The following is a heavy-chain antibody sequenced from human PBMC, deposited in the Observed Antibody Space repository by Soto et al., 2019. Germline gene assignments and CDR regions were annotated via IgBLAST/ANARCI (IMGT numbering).Heavy chain of an antibody. CDR2: MNPNSGNT. J-gene: IGHJ5*02. CDR1: GYSFTSYA. Sequence: ASVKVSCKASGYSFTSYAIHWVRQAPGQRLEWMGWMNPNSGNTGYAQKFQGRVTMTRNTSISTAYMELSSLRSEDTAVYYCARERVNWFDPWGQGTLVTVSS. CDR3: ARERVNWFDP. V-gene: IGHV1-8*02.